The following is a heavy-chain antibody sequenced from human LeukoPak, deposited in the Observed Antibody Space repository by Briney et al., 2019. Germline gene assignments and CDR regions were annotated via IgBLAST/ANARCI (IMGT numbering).Heavy chain of an antibody. CDR1: GGPISSSNW. J-gene: IGHJ2*01. CDR3: ARGGQVAVTAPWYSDL. V-gene: IGHV4-4*02. Sequence: SGTLSLTCTVSGGPISSSNWWNWVRQPPGKGLEWIAEIYHSGNTNYNPSLRSRVSISLDKSKNQISLKLSSLTAADTAVYYCARGGQVAVTAPWYSDLWGRGTLVTVSS. CDR2: IYHSGNT. D-gene: IGHD6-19*01.